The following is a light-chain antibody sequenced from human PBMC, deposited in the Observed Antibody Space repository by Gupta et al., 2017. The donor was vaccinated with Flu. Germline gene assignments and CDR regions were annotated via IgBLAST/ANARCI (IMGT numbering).Light chain of an antibody. CDR3: QQSYSAPLN. CDR1: QAISTY. Sequence: DIQLAQSPSSLSASVGDRVTVTCRASQAISTYLHWYRHKPGKSPELLIFAASNLQSGVPSRFSGGGSGTDFTLTISSLQPEDFATYYCQQSYSAPLNFGGGTKV. V-gene: IGKV1-39*01. CDR2: AAS. J-gene: IGKJ4*01.